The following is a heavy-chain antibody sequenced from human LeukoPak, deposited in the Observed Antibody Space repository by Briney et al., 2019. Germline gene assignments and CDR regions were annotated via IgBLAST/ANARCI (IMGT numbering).Heavy chain of an antibody. CDR2: IGSSGGST. J-gene: IGHJ4*02. CDR1: GFTFSSYG. V-gene: IGHV3-23*01. CDR3: ARRGRYYFDY. Sequence: GRSLILSCAASGFTFSSYGMHWVRQAPGKGLERVSSIGSSGGSTYYPDSVKGRFTISRDNSKNTLYLQMNSLRAEDTALYYCARRGRYYFDYWGQGTLVTVSS. D-gene: IGHD3-16*01.